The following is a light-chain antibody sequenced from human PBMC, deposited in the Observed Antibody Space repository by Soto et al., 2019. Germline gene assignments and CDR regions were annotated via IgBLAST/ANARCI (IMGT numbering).Light chain of an antibody. J-gene: IGLJ2*01. CDR3: CSYAGSTTSVV. V-gene: IGLV2-23*01. Sequence: QSALTQPASVSGSPGQSITISCTGTSRDVGSYNLVSWYQQHPGKAPKLMIYEGSKRPSGVSNRFSGSKSGNMASLTISGLQAEDEADYYCCSYAGSTTSVVFGGGTKLTVL. CDR1: SRDVGSYNL. CDR2: EGS.